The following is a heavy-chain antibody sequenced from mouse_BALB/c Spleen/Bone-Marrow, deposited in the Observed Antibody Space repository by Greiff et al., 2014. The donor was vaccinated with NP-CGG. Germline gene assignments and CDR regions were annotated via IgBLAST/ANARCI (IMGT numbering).Heavy chain of an antibody. D-gene: IGHD5-1-1*01. J-gene: IGHJ4*01. CDR1: GFSLTTFG. Sequence: VNLVESGPDLVAPSQSLSITCTVSGFSLTTFGVHWVRQPPGKGLEWLVVMWSDGSTTYNSTLKSRLSISKDNSKSQVFLQMNSLHTDDTAMYYCARHERGYPYALDYWGQGTSVTVSS. CDR3: ARHERGYPYALDY. CDR2: MWSDGST. V-gene: IGHV2-6-2*01.